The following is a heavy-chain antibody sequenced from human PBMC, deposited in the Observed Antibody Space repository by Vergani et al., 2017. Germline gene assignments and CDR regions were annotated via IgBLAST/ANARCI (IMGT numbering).Heavy chain of an antibody. CDR2: ISWNSNSI. Sequence: QLVESGGGLVQPGGSLRLSCAASGFTSAGYAMHWVRQAPGKGLEWVSGISWNSNSIGYADSVKGRFTISRDNAKNSLYLQMNSLRAEDTAIYYCAKDLGTSSGGGWFDPWGQGTLVTVSS. V-gene: IGHV3-9*02. J-gene: IGHJ5*02. D-gene: IGHD6-6*01. CDR3: AKDLGTSSGGGWFDP. CDR1: GFTSAGYA.